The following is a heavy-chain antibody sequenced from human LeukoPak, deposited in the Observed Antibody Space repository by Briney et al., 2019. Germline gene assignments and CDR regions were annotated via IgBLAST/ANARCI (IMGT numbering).Heavy chain of an antibody. Sequence: SETLSLTCAVYGGSFSGYYWSWIRQPPGKGLEWIGEINHSGSTNYNPSLKCRVTISVDTSKNQFSLKLSSVTAADTAVYYCARGWVSYVFDYWGQGTLVTVSS. CDR1: GGSFSGYY. D-gene: IGHD1-26*01. J-gene: IGHJ4*02. CDR3: ARGWVSYVFDY. V-gene: IGHV4-34*01. CDR2: INHSGST.